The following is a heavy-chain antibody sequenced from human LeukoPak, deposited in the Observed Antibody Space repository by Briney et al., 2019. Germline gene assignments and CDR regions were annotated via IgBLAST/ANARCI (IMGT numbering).Heavy chain of an antibody. Sequence: GRSLRLSCAASGFTFAGSSMSWVRRAPGKGLEWVSAISVNGNSIYYADSVKGRFTISRDNSKSTLYLQMDSLRAEDTAVYQCAKDSPVLTVWGQGTLVTVS. CDR2: ISVNGNSI. CDR3: AKDSPVLTV. D-gene: IGHD3-9*01. V-gene: IGHV3-23*01. CDR1: GFTFAGSS. J-gene: IGHJ4*02.